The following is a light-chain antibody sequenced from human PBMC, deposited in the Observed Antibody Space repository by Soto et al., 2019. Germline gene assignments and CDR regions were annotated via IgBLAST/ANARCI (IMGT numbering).Light chain of an antibody. CDR3: QQYYTTPYT. V-gene: IGKV4-1*01. Sequence: DIVMTQSPDSLAVSLGERATINCKSSQSVLYSSNNKNYLAWYQQEPGQPPKLLIYWASTRESGVLDRFSGSGSGTDFTLTISSLQAEDVAVYYCQQYYTTPYTFGQGTKLEIK. CDR1: QSVLYSSNNKNY. J-gene: IGKJ2*01. CDR2: WAS.